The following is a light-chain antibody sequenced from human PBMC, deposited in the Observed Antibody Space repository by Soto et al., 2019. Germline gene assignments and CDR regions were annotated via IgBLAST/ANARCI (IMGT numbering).Light chain of an antibody. CDR2: GAS. V-gene: IGKV3-20*01. Sequence: EIVLTQSPGTLSVSPGERSTLSFMASHSVSSSYLAWYQQKPGQAPRLLIYGASSRATGIPDRFSGSGSGTDFTLTINRLEPEDFAVYYCQQYGSSITFGQGTRLEIK. J-gene: IGKJ5*01. CDR1: HSVSSSY. CDR3: QQYGSSIT.